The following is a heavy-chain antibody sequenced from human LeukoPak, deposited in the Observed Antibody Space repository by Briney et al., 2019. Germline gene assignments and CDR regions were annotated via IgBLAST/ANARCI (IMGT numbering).Heavy chain of an antibody. CDR3: ARTPFGIPPFDY. J-gene: IGHJ4*02. CDR2: IYSGGST. D-gene: IGHD3-10*01. V-gene: IGHV3-53*01. Sequence: GGSLRLSCAASGFTVSSNYMSWVRQAPGKGLEWVSVIYSGGSTYYADSVKGRFTISRDNSKNTLYLQMNSLRAEDTAVYYCARTPFGIPPFDYWGQGTLVTVSS. CDR1: GFTVSSNY.